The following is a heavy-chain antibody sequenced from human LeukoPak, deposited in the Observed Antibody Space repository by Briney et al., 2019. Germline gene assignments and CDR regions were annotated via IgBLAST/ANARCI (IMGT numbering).Heavy chain of an antibody. J-gene: IGHJ2*01. CDR3: ARGRGWYFDL. CDR2: INSDGRII. V-gene: IGHV3-74*01. CDR1: GFTFSNYW. Sequence: PGGSLRLSCAASGFTFSNYWMHWVRQVPGKGLVWVSHINSDGRIINYADSVKGRLTISRDNAKNTLYLQMNSLRVEDTAVYYCARGRGWYFDLWGRGTLVTVSS. D-gene: IGHD3-10*01.